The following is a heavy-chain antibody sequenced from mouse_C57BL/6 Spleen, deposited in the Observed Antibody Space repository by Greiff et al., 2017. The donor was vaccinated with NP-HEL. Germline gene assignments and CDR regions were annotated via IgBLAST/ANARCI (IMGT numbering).Heavy chain of an antibody. CDR1: GYSITSGYY. CDR2: ISYDGSN. Sequence: VQLQQSGPGLVKPSQSLSLTCSVTGYSITSGYYWNWIRQFPGNKLEWMGYISYDGSNNYNPSLKNRISITRDTSKNQFFLKLNSVTTEDTATYYCAKEVKGYYGSSYFDYWGQGTTLTVSS. CDR3: AKEVKGYYGSSYFDY. J-gene: IGHJ2*01. D-gene: IGHD1-1*01. V-gene: IGHV3-6*01.